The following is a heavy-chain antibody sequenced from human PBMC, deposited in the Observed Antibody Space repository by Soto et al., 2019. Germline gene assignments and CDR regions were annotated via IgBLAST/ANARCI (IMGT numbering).Heavy chain of an antibody. V-gene: IGHV4-39*01. CDR2: IQYRGST. CDR3: AGMFWFCDLLFDY. D-gene: IGHD3-10*01. J-gene: IGHJ4*02. Sequence: HLPLQESGPGLVKPSETLSLTCTVSDDSIPSGAYYWGLIRQPPGQGLEWIGTIQYRGSTYYNLSLKSRVTMSLDTAKNQYSLGLSSVTASDPAGYFCAGMFWFCDLLFDYWGPGTLVTVSS. CDR1: DDSIPSGAYY.